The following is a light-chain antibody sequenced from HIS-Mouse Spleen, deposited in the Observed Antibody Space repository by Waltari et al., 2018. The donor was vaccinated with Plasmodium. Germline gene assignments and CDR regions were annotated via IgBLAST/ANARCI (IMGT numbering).Light chain of an antibody. CDR2: QDS. V-gene: IGLV3-1*01. CDR1: KLGDKY. Sequence: SYELTQPPSVSVSPGQTASITCSGDKLGDKYACWYQQKPGKYPVLGIYQDSKRPSGIPERFSGSNSGNTATLTISGTQAMDEADYYCQAWDSSTVVFGGGTKLTVL. J-gene: IGLJ2*01. CDR3: QAWDSSTVV.